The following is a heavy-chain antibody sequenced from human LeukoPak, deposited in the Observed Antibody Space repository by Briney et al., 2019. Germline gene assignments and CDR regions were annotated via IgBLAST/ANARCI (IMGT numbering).Heavy chain of an antibody. Sequence: SVKVSCKASGGTFSSYAISWVRQAPGQGLEWMGGVIPISGTANYAQKFQGRVTITADESTSTAYMELSSLRSEDTAVYYCAREPITMVRGVIIAFDYWGQGTLVIVSS. CDR1: GGTFSSYA. CDR2: VIPISGTA. D-gene: IGHD3-10*01. V-gene: IGHV1-69*13. J-gene: IGHJ4*02. CDR3: AREPITMVRGVIIAFDY.